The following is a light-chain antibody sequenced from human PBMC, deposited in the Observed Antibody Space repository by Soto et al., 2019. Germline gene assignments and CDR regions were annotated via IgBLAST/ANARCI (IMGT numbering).Light chain of an antibody. Sequence: QSVLTQPPSVSAAPGQKVTISCSGSSSTIGTNYVSWYQHLPGTTPKLLINENDRRPSGIPDRFSGSKTGTSASLAITGLQAEDEADYYCHSYDSSLSGSVFGGGTKLTVL. V-gene: IGLV1-51*01. CDR3: HSYDSSLSGSV. CDR2: END. J-gene: IGLJ3*02. CDR1: SSTIGTNY.